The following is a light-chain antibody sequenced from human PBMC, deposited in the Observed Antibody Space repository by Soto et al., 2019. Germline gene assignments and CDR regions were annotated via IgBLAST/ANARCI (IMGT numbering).Light chain of an antibody. CDR3: QQRYTTPRT. CDR1: LRISSD. CDR2: GAS. J-gene: IGKJ2*01. V-gene: IGKV1-39*01. Sequence: DIQMTQSPSSLSASVGDRVTITCRASLRISSDLNWFQQKPGKAPKVLIFGASSLQSGVPSRFSGSGSGTEFTLTISSLQREDSATYYCQQRYTTPRTLGQGTKLEIK.